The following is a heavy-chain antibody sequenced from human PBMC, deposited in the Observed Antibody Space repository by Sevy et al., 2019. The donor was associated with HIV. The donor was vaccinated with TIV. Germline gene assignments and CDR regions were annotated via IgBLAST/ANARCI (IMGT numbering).Heavy chain of an antibody. J-gene: IGHJ4*02. CDR3: AKGVRDFWRGYPAY. V-gene: IGHV3-21*01. D-gene: IGHD3-3*01. CDR2: MSSSSSNI. Sequence: GGSLRLSCAASGFTFSSYIMNWVRQAPGKGLEWVSSMSSSSSNIYYADSVKGRFTISRDNAKNSLYLQMNSLRVEDLAVYYWAKGVRDFWRGYPAYWGQGTLVPVSS. CDR1: GFTFSSYI.